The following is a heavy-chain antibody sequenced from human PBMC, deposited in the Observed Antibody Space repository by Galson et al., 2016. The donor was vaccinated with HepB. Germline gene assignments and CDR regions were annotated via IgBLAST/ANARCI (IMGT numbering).Heavy chain of an antibody. J-gene: IGHJ4*02. V-gene: IGHV3-30*18. Sequence: SLRLSCAASGFTFSSYGMHWVRQAPGKRLEWVAFISYDGSNKKYADSVRGRFTISRDNSKKTLYLQMNSLRAEDTAVYYCAKDGRIYCSSASCHDHFHYWGQGTLVTVSP. CDR3: AKDGRIYCSSASCHDHFHY. CDR2: ISYDGSNK. CDR1: GFTFSSYG. D-gene: IGHD2-2*01.